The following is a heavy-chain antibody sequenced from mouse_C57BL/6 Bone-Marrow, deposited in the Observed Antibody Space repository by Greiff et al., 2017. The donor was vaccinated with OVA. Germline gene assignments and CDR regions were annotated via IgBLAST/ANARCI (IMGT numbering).Heavy chain of an antibody. CDR2: ISDGGSYT. Sequence: EVQRVESGGGLVKPGGSLKLSCAASGFTFSSYAMSWVRQTPEKRLEWVATISDGGSYTYYPDNVKGRFTISRDNAKNNLYLQMSHLKSEDTAMYYCAREGIYYYGSRGDYFDYWGQGTTLTVSS. CDR3: AREGIYYYGSRGDYFDY. V-gene: IGHV5-4*01. J-gene: IGHJ2*01. CDR1: GFTFSSYA. D-gene: IGHD1-1*01.